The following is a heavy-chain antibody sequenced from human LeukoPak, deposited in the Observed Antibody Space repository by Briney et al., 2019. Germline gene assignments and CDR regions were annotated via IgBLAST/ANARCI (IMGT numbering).Heavy chain of an antibody. CDR2: ISWNSGSI. Sequence: GGSLRLSCAASGFTFDDYAMHWVRQAPGKGLEWVSGISWNSGSIGYADSVKGRFTISRDNSKSTLYLQMNSLRDEDTAVYYCAKGNREVLGIADYWGQGTLVTVSS. CDR1: GFTFDDYA. V-gene: IGHV3-9*01. J-gene: IGHJ4*02. CDR3: AKGNREVLGIADY. D-gene: IGHD2/OR15-2a*01.